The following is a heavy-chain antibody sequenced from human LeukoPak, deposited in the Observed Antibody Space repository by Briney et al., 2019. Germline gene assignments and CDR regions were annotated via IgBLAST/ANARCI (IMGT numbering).Heavy chain of an antibody. Sequence: SETLSLTCTVSGGSISSSSYYWGWIRQPPGKGLEWIGSIYYGGSTYYNPSLKSRVTISVDTSKNQFSLKVSSVTAADTAVYYCARDRIAARFNYYYYYMDVWGKGTTVTVSS. CDR1: GGSISSSSYY. V-gene: IGHV4-39*07. D-gene: IGHD6-6*01. J-gene: IGHJ6*03. CDR2: IYYGGST. CDR3: ARDRIAARFNYYYYYMDV.